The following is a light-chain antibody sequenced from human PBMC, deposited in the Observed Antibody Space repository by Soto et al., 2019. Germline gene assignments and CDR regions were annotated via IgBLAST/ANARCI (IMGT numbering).Light chain of an antibody. CDR1: SSDLSGYNY. J-gene: IGLJ1*01. CDR3: TSYRSSTLFV. CDR2: DVT. Sequence: QSALTQPASVSGSPGQSIAISCTGTSSDLSGYNYVSWYQQHPGKAPKLMIYDVTNRPSGVSSRFSGSKSGNTASLTISGLQAEDEADYYCTSYRSSTLFVFGTGTKVTVL. V-gene: IGLV2-14*03.